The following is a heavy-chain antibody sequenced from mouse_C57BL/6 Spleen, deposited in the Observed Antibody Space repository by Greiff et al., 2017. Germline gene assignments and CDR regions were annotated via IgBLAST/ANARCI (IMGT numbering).Heavy chain of an antibody. CDR2: INPYNGDT. J-gene: IGHJ4*01. Sequence: VQLQQSGPELVKPGDSVKISCKASGYSFTGYFMNWVMQSHGKSLEWIGRINPYNGDTFYNHKFKGKATLTVDKSSSTAHMELRSLTSEDSAVYYCARPFYYSNYAMDYWGQGTSVTVSS. CDR3: ARPFYYSNYAMDY. D-gene: IGHD2-5*01. CDR1: GYSFTGYF. V-gene: IGHV1-20*01.